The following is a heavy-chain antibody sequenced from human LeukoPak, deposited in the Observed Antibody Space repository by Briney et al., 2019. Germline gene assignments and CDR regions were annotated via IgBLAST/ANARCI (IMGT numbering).Heavy chain of an antibody. V-gene: IGHV4-31*03. CDR3: ARNRLYGSGSGDFNC. CDR1: GGSISSGGYY. J-gene: IGHJ4*02. CDR2: IYYSGST. Sequence: SETLSLTCTVSGGSISSGGYYWSWIRQHPGKGLGWIGYIYYSGSTYYNPSLKSRVTISVDTSKNQFSLKLSSVTAADTAVYYCARNRLYGSGSGDFNCWGQGTLVTVSS. D-gene: IGHD3-10*01.